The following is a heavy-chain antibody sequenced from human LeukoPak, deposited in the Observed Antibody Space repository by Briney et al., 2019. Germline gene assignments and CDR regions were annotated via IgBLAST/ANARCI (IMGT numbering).Heavy chain of an antibody. CDR2: VYYSGST. V-gene: IGHV4-59*01. J-gene: IGHJ4*02. CDR3: ARILEGGSLDY. CDR1: GGSISSYY. D-gene: IGHD1-26*01. Sequence: SETLSLTCTVSGGSISSYYWSWIRQPPGKGLEWIGYVYYSGSTNYNPSLESRVTISVDTSKNQFSLTLSSVTAADTAVYYCARILEGGSLDYWGQGTLVTVSS.